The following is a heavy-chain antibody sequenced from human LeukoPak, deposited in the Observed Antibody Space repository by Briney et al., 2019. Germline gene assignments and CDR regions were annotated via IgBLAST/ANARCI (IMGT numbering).Heavy chain of an antibody. CDR1: GFTFSSYW. Sequence: GGSLRLSCAASGFTFSSYWMSWVRQAPGKGLEWVANIKQDGNEKYYLDSVRGRFTISRDNAKNSLYLQMNSLRAEDTAVYYCARDLGKIGGNSSPFDYWGQGALVTVSS. J-gene: IGHJ4*02. V-gene: IGHV3-7*01. CDR2: IKQDGNEK. CDR3: ARDLGKIGGNSSPFDY. D-gene: IGHD4-23*01.